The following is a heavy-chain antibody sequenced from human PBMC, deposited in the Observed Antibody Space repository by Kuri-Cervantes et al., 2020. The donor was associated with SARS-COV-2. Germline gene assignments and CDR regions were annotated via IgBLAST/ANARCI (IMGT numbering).Heavy chain of an antibody. J-gene: IGHJ4*02. Sequence: GGSLRLSCAASGFTFSSYWMSWVRQAPGKGLVWVSRIKGDGSSTDYADSVKGRFTISRDNSKNTLYLQMSSLRAEDTAVYYCVKDRWIQLWSPDFDYWGQGTLVTVSS. D-gene: IGHD5-18*01. CDR2: IKGDGSST. CDR1: GFTFSSYW. V-gene: IGHV3-74*01. CDR3: VKDRWIQLWSPDFDY.